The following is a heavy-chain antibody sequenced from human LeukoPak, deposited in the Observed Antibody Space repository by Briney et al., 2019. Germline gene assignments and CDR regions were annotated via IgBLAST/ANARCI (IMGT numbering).Heavy chain of an antibody. CDR3: ATSITMIVVARFDY. Sequence: ASVKVSCKASGYTFTSYGISWVRRAPGQGLEWMGGIIPIFGTANYAQKFQGRVTITADESTSTAYMELSSLRSEDTAVCYCATSITMIVVARFDYWGQGTLVTVSS. J-gene: IGHJ4*02. CDR1: GYTFTSYG. V-gene: IGHV1-69*13. D-gene: IGHD3-22*01. CDR2: IIPIFGTA.